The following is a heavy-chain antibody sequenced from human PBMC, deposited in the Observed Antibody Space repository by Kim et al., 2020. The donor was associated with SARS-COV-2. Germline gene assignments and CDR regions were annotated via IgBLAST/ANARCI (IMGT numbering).Heavy chain of an antibody. V-gene: IGHV3-21*01. CDR3: ARTGDRGGDCGDY. Sequence: YADSVKGRFTISRDNAKNSLYLQMNSLRAEDTAVYYCARTGDRGGDCGDYWGQGTLVTVSS. J-gene: IGHJ4*02. D-gene: IGHD2-21*02.